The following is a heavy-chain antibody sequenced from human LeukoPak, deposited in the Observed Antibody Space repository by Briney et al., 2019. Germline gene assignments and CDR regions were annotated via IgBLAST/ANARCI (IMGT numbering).Heavy chain of an antibody. V-gene: IGHV3-21*01. J-gene: IGHJ4*02. D-gene: IGHD6-13*01. CDR3: ARDSHYGYTNSWYHLVHIDY. Sequence: GGSLRLSCAASGFTFSSYSMIWVRQAPGKGLEWVSSISSSSSYIFFADSVKGRFTISRDNAKHSLELQMNSLRAEDTAVYYCARDSHYGYTNSWYHLVHIDYWGQGTLVTASS. CDR2: ISSSSSYI. CDR1: GFTFSSYS.